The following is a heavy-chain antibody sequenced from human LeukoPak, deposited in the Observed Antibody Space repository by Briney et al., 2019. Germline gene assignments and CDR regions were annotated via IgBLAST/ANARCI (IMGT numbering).Heavy chain of an antibody. V-gene: IGHV3-30-3*01. Sequence: PGRSLGLSCAASGFTFSSYAMHWVRQAPGKGLEWVAVISYDGSNKYYADSVKGRFTISRDNSKNTLYLQMNSLRAEDTAVYYCARGVTTTTGMDVWGQGTRSPSP. CDR2: ISYDGSNK. CDR3: ARGVTTTTGMDV. CDR1: GFTFSSYA. D-gene: IGHD1-1*01. J-gene: IGHJ6*02.